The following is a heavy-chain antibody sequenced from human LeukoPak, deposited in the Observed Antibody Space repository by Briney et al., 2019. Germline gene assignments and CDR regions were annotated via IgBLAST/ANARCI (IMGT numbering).Heavy chain of an antibody. V-gene: IGHV3-48*03. CDR3: ARVGGSYGFLSQKPRYFQH. CDR2: ISSSGSTI. D-gene: IGHD1-26*01. CDR1: GFTFSSYE. Sequence: GGSLRLSCAASGFTFSSYEMNWVRQAPGKGLEWVSYISSSGSTIYYADSVKGRFLISRDNAKNSLYLQMNSLRAEDTAVYYCARVGGSYGFLSQKPRYFQHWGQGTLVTVSS. J-gene: IGHJ1*01.